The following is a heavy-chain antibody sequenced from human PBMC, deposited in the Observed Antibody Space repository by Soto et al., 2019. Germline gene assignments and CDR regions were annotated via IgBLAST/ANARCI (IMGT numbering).Heavy chain of an antibody. V-gene: IGHV3-30-3*01. J-gene: IGHJ4*02. CDR1: GFTFSSYP. CDR2: ISYDESNN. CDR3: AKDVAYSLDY. Sequence: GGSLRLSCAASGFTFSSYPMHWVRQAPGKGLEWVAVISYDESNNYYADSVKGRFTISRDNSKNTLYLQMNSLRVEDTALYYCAKDVAYSLDYWGQGTLVTVSS. D-gene: IGHD2-21*01.